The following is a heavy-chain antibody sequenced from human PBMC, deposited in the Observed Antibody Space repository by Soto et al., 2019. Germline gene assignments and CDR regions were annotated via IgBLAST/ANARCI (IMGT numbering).Heavy chain of an antibody. Sequence: ASVKVSCKASGYTFTSYDINWVRQATGQGLEWMGWMNPNSGNTGYAQKFQGRVTMTRNTSISTAYMELSSPRSEDTAVYYCARGRSVRYYYYSYMDVWGKGTTVTVSS. CDR2: MNPNSGNT. CDR3: ARGRSVRYYYYSYMDV. CDR1: GYTFTSYD. V-gene: IGHV1-8*01. J-gene: IGHJ6*03. D-gene: IGHD3-16*02.